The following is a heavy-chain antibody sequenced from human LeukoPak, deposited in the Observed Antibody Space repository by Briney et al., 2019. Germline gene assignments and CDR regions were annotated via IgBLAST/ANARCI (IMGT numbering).Heavy chain of an antibody. Sequence: SETLSLTCSVSGDSIRSGDSYWGWIRQSPWTGLEWIGSIYYTGSPYYSPSLNSRRVTISVDTSKNQFSLKLISVTAADTAVYYCARLPITKRALDVWGQGIPVTASS. V-gene: IGHV4-39*01. CDR1: GDSIRSGDSY. CDR3: ARLPITKRALDV. J-gene: IGHJ6*02. CDR2: IYYTGSP. D-gene: IGHD3-3*01.